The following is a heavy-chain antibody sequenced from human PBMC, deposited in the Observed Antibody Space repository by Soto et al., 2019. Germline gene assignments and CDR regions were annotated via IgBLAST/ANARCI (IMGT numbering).Heavy chain of an antibody. CDR3: ARQGDCSSTSCYTGDDYYYGMDV. CDR2: IDPSDSYT. D-gene: IGHD2-2*02. J-gene: IGHJ6*02. Sequence: PGESLKISCKGSGYSFTSYWISWVRQMPGKGLEWMGRIDPSDSYTNYSPSFQGHVTISADKSVSTAYLQWSSLKASDTAMYYCARQGDCSSTSCYTGDDYYYGMDVWGQRTTVTVSS. CDR1: GYSFTSYW. V-gene: IGHV5-10-1*01.